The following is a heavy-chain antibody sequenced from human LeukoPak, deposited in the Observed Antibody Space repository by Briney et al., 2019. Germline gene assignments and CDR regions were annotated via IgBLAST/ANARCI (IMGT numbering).Heavy chain of an antibody. CDR3: ARLDSSSGYYYYGMDV. CDR1: GGSISSGSYY. CDR2: IYYSGST. Sequence: SETLSLTCTVSGGSISSGSYYWSWIRQPPGKGLEWIGYIYYSGSTNYNPSLKSRATISVDTSKNQFSLKLSSVTAADTAVYYCARLDSSSGYYYYGMDVWGQGTTVTVSS. J-gene: IGHJ6*02. V-gene: IGHV4-61*01. D-gene: IGHD6-13*01.